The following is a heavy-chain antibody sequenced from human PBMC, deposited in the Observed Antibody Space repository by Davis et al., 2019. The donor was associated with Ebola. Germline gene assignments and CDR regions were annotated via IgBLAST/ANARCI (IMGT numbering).Heavy chain of an antibody. CDR1: GGTFNKYA. J-gene: IGHJ4*02. V-gene: IGHV1-69*13. CDR2: IIPIIETA. CDR3: AKSASRLTMVTRYYFDY. Sequence: SVKVSCKASGGTFNKYAFSWVRQAPGQGLEWLGGIIPIIETANYAQKFQGRVTITADESTSTTYMELSSLRSEDTAVYYCAKSASRLTMVTRYYFDYWGQGTLVTVSS. D-gene: IGHD3-10*01.